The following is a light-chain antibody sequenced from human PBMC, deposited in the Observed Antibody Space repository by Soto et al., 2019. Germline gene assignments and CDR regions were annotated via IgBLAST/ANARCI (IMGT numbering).Light chain of an antibody. Sequence: QSVLTQPPSASGTPGQRVNISCSGSSSNIGSNYGYWYQQLPGTVPQLLIYRNSERPSGVPDRFSGSKSGTSASLAISGLRYEDEADYYCAAWDDSLSGVVFGGGTKLTVL. CDR2: RNS. CDR3: AAWDDSLSGVV. CDR1: SSNIGSNY. J-gene: IGLJ2*01. V-gene: IGLV1-47*01.